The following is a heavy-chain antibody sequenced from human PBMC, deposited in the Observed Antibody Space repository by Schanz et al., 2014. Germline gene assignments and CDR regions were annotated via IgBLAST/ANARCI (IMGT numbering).Heavy chain of an antibody. V-gene: IGHV4-34*01. J-gene: IGHJ4*02. D-gene: IGHD5-18*01. CDR1: GGSFSGYY. CDR2: IHHSGST. Sequence: QVQLQQWGAGLLKPSETLSLTCAVYGGSFSGYYWTWIRQPPGKGLEWIGEIHHSGSTNYNPSLKSRVTISMDTSKTQFSLTLSSVTAADTAVYYCARGIQAWLQWYFDYWGQGTLVTVSS. CDR3: ARGIQAWLQWYFDY.